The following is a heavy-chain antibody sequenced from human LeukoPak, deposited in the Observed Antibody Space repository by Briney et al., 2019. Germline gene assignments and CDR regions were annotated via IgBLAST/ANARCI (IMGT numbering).Heavy chain of an antibody. D-gene: IGHD6-19*01. CDR3: ARDVGWGYFDY. V-gene: IGHV3-7*01. CDR1: GFTFSANW. J-gene: IGHJ4*02. Sequence: PGGSLRLSCAASGFTFSANWMSWVRQAPGKGLEWVANIKQDGREKDYVDSVKGRFTISRDNTKNSLFLQMDSLRADDTAVYYCARDVGWGYFDYWGQGTLATVSS. CDR2: IKQDGREK.